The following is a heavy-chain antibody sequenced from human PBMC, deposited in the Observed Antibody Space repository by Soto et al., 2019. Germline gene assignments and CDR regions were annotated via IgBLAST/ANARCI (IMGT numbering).Heavy chain of an antibody. J-gene: IGHJ4*02. CDR3: TTIPYSTRKEFCFDK. V-gene: IGHV3-15*07. D-gene: IGHD1-1*01. Sequence: PGGSLRLSCAASGFTFSNAWINWVRQAPGKGLEWVGRIKSKTAGGTTDFAAPVKGRFAISRDDSKNMVYLQMNSLKTEETALKFFTTIPYSTRKEFCFDKGAQEPRVTFSS. CDR2: IKSKTAGGTT. CDR1: GFTFSNAW.